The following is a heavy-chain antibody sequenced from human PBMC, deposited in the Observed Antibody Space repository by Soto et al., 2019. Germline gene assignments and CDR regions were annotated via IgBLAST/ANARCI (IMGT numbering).Heavy chain of an antibody. CDR1: GGSISSGGYS. D-gene: IGHD3-22*01. J-gene: IGHJ4*02. CDR3: ARGAPVVNDY. CDR2: IYHSGST. Sequence: QLQLQESGSGLVKPSQTLSLTCAVSGGSISSGGYSWSWIRQPPGKGLEWIGYIYHSGSTYYNPSHKRRVNIPVARSKNQSSLKLSSVTAADTAVYYCARGAPVVNDYWGQGTLVTVSS. V-gene: IGHV4-30-2*01.